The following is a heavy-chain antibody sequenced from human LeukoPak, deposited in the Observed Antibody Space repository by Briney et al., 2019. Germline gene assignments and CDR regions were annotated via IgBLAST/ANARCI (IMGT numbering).Heavy chain of an antibody. CDR1: GSSFTSYW. D-gene: IGHD3-22*01. CDR2: IYPGDSDT. V-gene: IGHV5-51*01. Sequence: GESLKISCKGSGSSFTSYWIGWVRQLPGKGLEWMGIIYPGDSDTRYSPSFQGQVTISADKSISTAYLQWSSLKASDTAMYYCASPPPYDSSGYASPEYFQHWGQGTLVTVSS. J-gene: IGHJ1*01. CDR3: ASPPPYDSSGYASPEYFQH.